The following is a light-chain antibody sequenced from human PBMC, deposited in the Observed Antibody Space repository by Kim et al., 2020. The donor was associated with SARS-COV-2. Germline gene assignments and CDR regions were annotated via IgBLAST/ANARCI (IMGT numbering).Light chain of an antibody. CDR3: QSADSSDTFWV. Sequence: SYELTQPPSVSVSPGQTARITCSGDALPKQYAYWFQQKPGQAPVVLIYEDTERPSGIPERFSGSTSRTTVTLTISAVQAEDEADYYCQSADSSDTFWVFGGGTQLTVL. CDR1: ALPKQY. J-gene: IGLJ3*02. V-gene: IGLV3-25*03. CDR2: EDT.